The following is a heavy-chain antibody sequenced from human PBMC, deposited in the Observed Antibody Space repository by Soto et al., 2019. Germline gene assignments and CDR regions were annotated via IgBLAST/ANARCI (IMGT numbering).Heavy chain of an antibody. J-gene: IGHJ6*02. V-gene: IGHV5-51*01. CDR3: AGGGVRGVITRTRDYYGMDV. D-gene: IGHD3-10*01. CDR1: GYSFTSYW. Sequence: CKGSGYSFTSYWIGWVRQMPGKGLEWMGIIYPGDSDTRYSPFFQGQVTISADKSISTAYLQWSSLKASDTAMYYCAGGGVRGVITRTRDYYGMDVWGQGTTVTVSS. CDR2: IYPGDSDT.